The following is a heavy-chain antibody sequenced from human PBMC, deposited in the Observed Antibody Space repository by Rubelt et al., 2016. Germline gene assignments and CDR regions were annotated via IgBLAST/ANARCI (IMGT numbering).Heavy chain of an antibody. V-gene: IGHV1-3*01. Sequence: QVQLVQSGAEVKKPGASVKVSCKASGYTFTSYAMHWVRQAPGQRLEWMGWINAGNGNTKYSKKFQGRVTITRDTSASTAYMELSSLRSEDTAVYYCARVIWGSGWSNNWFDPWGQGTLVTVSS. CDR3: ARVIWGSGWSNNWFDP. D-gene: IGHD6-19*01. J-gene: IGHJ5*02. CDR2: INAGNGNT. CDR1: GYTFTSYA.